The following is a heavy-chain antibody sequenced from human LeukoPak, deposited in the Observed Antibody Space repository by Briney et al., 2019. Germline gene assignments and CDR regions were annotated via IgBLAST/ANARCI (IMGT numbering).Heavy chain of an antibody. V-gene: IGHV4-30-4*01. J-gene: IGHJ4*02. CDR2: IYYSGST. CDR3: ARAVVWGSYRPLDY. D-gene: IGHD3-16*02. CDR1: GGSISSGDYY. Sequence: SETLSLTCTVSGGSISSGDYYWSWLRQPPGKGLEWIGYIYYSGSTYYNPSLKSRVTISVDTSKNQFSLKLSSVTAADTAVYYCARAVVWGSYRPLDYWGQGTLVTVSS.